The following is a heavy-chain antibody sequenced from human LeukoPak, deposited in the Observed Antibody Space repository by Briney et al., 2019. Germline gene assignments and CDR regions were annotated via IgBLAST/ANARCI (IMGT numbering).Heavy chain of an antibody. D-gene: IGHD5/OR15-5a*01. V-gene: IGHV4-39*07. Sequence: SDTLSLTCTVSIGSIEASDYNWGWIRQPPGKGLEWIGTISFAGTSDYNPSLKSRVTMSLNTSKTRLSLKVISVTAADTATYYCAGDSRNSWFYDRGQGTLVTVSS. CDR2: ISFAGTS. CDR3: AGDSRNSWFYD. J-gene: IGHJ1*01. CDR1: IGSIEASDYN.